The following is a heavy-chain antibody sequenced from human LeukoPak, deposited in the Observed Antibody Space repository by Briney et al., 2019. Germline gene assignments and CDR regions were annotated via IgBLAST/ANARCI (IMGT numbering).Heavy chain of an antibody. V-gene: IGHV6-1*01. Sequence: SQTLSLTCAISGDSVSSNSAAWNWIRQSPSRGLEWLGRTYYRSKWYNDYAVSVKSRITINPDTSKNQFSLQLNSVTPEDTAVYYCARDIVATNGDYYYMDVWGKGTTVTVSS. J-gene: IGHJ6*03. CDR2: TYYRSKWYN. CDR1: GDSVSSNSAA. CDR3: ARDIVATNGDYYYMDV. D-gene: IGHD5-12*01.